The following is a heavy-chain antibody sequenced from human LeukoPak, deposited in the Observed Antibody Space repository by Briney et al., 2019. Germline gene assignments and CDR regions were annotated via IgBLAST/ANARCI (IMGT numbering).Heavy chain of an antibody. Sequence: ASVKVSCKASGYTFTGYYMHWVRQAPGQGLDWMGWINPNSGGTNYAQKFQGRVTMTRDTSISTAYMELSRLRSDDTAVYYCARGRVGAMFTVKPNDYWGQGALVTVSS. J-gene: IGHJ4*02. CDR1: GYTFTGYY. V-gene: IGHV1-2*02. CDR2: INPNSGGT. D-gene: IGHD1-26*01. CDR3: ARGRVGAMFTVKPNDY.